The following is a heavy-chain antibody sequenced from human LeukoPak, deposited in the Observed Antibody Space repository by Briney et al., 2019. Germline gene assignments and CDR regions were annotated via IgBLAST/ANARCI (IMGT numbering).Heavy chain of an antibody. CDR3: ARDSSPGSYYPISHFYYYYGMDV. V-gene: IGHV3-48*04. Sequence: GGSLRLSCAASGFTFSSYSMNWVRQAPGKGLEWVSYISSSSSTIYYADSVKGRFTISRDNAKNSLYLQMNSLRAEDAAVYYCARDSSPGSYYPISHFYYYYGMDVWGQGTTVTVSS. CDR2: ISSSSSTI. J-gene: IGHJ6*02. CDR1: GFTFSSYS. D-gene: IGHD3-10*01.